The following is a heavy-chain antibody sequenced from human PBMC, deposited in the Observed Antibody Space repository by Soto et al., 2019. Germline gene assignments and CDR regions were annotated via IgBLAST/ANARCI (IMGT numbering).Heavy chain of an antibody. CDR1: GFTFSSYA. D-gene: IGHD4-17*01. CDR3: AKNPTYDYGYFDS. CDR2: IRTSVGDT. V-gene: IGHV3-23*01. Sequence: GGSLRLSCAASGFTFSSYAMNWVRQAPGKGLEWVSTIRTSVGDTYYAASVKGRFTISRDNSKSTVYLHLNSLRAEDTAIYYCAKNPTYDYGYFDSWGQGTLFTVSS. J-gene: IGHJ4*02.